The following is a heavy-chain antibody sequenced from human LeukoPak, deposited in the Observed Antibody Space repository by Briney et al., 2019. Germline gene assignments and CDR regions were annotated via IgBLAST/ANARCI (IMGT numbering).Heavy chain of an antibody. Sequence: GGSLRLSCAASGFTFSDYYMSWIRQAPGKGLEWVSYISSIGSNKFYADSVKGRFTISRDNAKNSLYLQMNSLRAEDTALYYCVRYCSSTSCYIGSGEYFQHWGQGTLVTVSS. CDR2: ISSIGSNK. J-gene: IGHJ1*01. CDR1: GFTFSDYY. V-gene: IGHV3-11*01. D-gene: IGHD2-2*01. CDR3: VRYCSSTSCYIGSGEYFQH.